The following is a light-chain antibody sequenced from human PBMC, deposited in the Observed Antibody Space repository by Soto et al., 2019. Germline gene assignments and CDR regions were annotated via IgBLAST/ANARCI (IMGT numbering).Light chain of an antibody. Sequence: IVIARSXATVCLXXXXRXTRXXXSSQSVSSNLAWYQQRPGQAPRLLIYGASTRATGIPARFSGSGSGTEFTLTISSLQSEDFAVYYCQQYDKWPPETFGQGTKVDIK. V-gene: IGKV3-15*01. CDR1: QSVSSN. CDR3: QQYDKWPPET. J-gene: IGKJ1*01. CDR2: GAS.